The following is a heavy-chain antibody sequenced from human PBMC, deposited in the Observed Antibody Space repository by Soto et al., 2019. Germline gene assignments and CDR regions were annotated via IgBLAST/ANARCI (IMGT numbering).Heavy chain of an antibody. J-gene: IGHJ4*02. D-gene: IGHD2-15*01. CDR3: TRIQAGYFSGIDY. Sequence: QVQLQESGPGLVKPSQTLSLTCTVTGDSITSGGYYWSWIRQHPGKGLEWLGYIYGSGGSGSTLYNPSLKSRITLSVDTSKTQFSLNLSSVTVADTAVYFCTRIQAGYFSGIDYWGQGTLVTVSS. V-gene: IGHV4-31*03. CDR1: GDSITSGGYY. CDR2: IYGSGGSGST.